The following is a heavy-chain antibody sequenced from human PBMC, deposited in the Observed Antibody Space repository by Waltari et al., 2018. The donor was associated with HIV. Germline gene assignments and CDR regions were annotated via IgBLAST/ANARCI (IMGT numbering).Heavy chain of an antibody. Sequence: QVQPVQSGAEVKKPGSSVKVSCKASGGTFSNSAINWVRQAPGQGLEWMGGIIPIVGSPNYAQKFQGRVTITADESTSTVYMKLSSLRSEDTAVYYCASASRDTAMGAFDIWGQGTMVTVSS. CDR1: GGTFSNSA. V-gene: IGHV1-69*01. CDR2: IIPIVGSP. CDR3: ASASRDTAMGAFDI. D-gene: IGHD5-18*01. J-gene: IGHJ3*02.